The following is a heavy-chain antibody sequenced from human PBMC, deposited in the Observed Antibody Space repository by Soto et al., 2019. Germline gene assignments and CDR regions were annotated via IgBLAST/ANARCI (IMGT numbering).Heavy chain of an antibody. CDR1: GDTFTNYR. D-gene: IGHD3-22*01. CDR2: IVPIVRTV. J-gene: IGHJ4*02. Sequence: QVHLLQSGAEVKTPGSSVRVSCKASGDTFTNYRISWVRQAPGQGLEWRGRIVPIVRTVNYAQRFRGRISITADESTNTAYMDLSSLTSEDTALYYCARTYYYDSSGYRHFDFWGQGTLVTVST. V-gene: IGHV1-69*08. CDR3: ARTYYYDSSGYRHFDF.